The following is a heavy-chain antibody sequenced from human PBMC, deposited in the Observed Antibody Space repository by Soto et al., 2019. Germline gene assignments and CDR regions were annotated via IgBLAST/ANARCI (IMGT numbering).Heavy chain of an antibody. CDR1: GGSISSYY. J-gene: IGHJ6*02. Sequence: SETLSLTCTVSGGSISSYYWSWNRQPAGKGLEWIGRIYTSGSTNYNPSLKSRVTMSVDTSKNQFSLKLSSVTAADTAVYYCARVIGGYCSSTSCYKYYYGMDVWGQGTTVTVSS. V-gene: IGHV4-4*07. CDR3: ARVIGGYCSSTSCYKYYYGMDV. D-gene: IGHD2-2*02. CDR2: IYTSGST.